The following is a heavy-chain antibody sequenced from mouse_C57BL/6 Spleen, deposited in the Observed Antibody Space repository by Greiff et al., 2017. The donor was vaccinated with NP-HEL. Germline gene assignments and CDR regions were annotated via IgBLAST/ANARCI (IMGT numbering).Heavy chain of an antibody. Sequence: QVHVKQSGPELVKPGASVKLSCKASGYTFTSYDINWVKQRPGQGLEWIGWIYPRDGSTKYNEKFKGKATLTVDTSSSTAYMELHSLTSEDSAVYFCAREGIYYYGSSYPYYAMDYWGQGTSVTVSS. CDR1: GYTFTSYD. J-gene: IGHJ4*01. CDR3: AREGIYYYGSSYPYYAMDY. D-gene: IGHD1-1*01. V-gene: IGHV1-85*01. CDR2: IYPRDGST.